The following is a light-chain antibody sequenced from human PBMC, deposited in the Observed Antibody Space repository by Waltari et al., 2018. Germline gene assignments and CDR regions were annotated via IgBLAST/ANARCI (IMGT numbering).Light chain of an antibody. CDR3: QQYNNWPPEYT. CDR1: QSVSSK. V-gene: IGKV3-15*01. J-gene: IGKJ2*01. Sequence: EIVMTQSPATLSVSPGERATLSCRASQSVSSKLAWYQQKPGHAPRLLTDCASTRANGVPARFSGSGSGTEFTLTISSLQSEDFAVYYCQQYNNWPPEYTFGQGTKLEIK. CDR2: CAS.